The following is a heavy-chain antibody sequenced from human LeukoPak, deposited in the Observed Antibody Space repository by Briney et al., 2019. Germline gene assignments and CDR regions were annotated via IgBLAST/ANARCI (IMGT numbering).Heavy chain of an antibody. V-gene: IGHV1-46*01. CDR2: INPSGGST. D-gene: IGHD3-10*01. CDR1: GYTFTSYY. Sequence: ASGKVSCKASGYTFTSYYMHWVRQAPGQGLEWMGIINPSGGSTSYAQKFQGRVTITRDTSASTAYMELSSLRSEDMAVYYCARDITMVRGEPGAFDIWGQGTMVTVSS. CDR3: ARDITMVRGEPGAFDI. J-gene: IGHJ3*02.